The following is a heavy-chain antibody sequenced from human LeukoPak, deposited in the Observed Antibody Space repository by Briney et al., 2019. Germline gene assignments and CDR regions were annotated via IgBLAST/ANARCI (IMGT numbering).Heavy chain of an antibody. V-gene: IGHV4-34*01. CDR3: ARPNHMDHCSSTSCYRYFDY. J-gene: IGHJ4*02. Sequence: PSETLSLTCAVYGGSFSGYYWTWIRQPPGKGLGWIGEINHSGSTNYNPSLKSRVTISVDTSKNQFSLKLSSVTAADTAVYYCARPNHMDHCSSTSCYRYFDYWGQGTLVTVSS. CDR1: GGSFSGYY. D-gene: IGHD2-2*02. CDR2: INHSGST.